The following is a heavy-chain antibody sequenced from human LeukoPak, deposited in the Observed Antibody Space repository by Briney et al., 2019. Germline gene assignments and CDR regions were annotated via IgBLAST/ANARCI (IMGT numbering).Heavy chain of an antibody. V-gene: IGHV4-34*01. CDR1: GGSFSGYY. Sequence: PSETLSLTCAVYGGSFSGYYWSWIRQPPGKGLEWIGEINHSGSTNYNPSLKSRVTISVDTSKNQFSLKLSSVTAADTAVYYCARHRYDFWSGYYLIDYWGQGTLVTVSS. CDR2: INHSGST. CDR3: ARHRYDFWSGYYLIDY. J-gene: IGHJ4*02. D-gene: IGHD3-3*01.